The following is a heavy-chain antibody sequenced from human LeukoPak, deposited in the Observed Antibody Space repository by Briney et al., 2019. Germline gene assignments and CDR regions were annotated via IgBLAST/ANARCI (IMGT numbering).Heavy chain of an antibody. CDR3: ARDAGPRDYGDTVYFYVL. Sequence: PSETLSLTCAVCGGSSIGCSWAGIRQSPGRGLEWMGDIHHDGRTKYKSSFKSRVTIFLDSSKNEVSLRLSPVTPADTALYFCARDAGPRDYGDTVYFYVLWGKGTMVTVAP. CDR2: IHHDGRT. D-gene: IGHD4-17*01. J-gene: IGHJ3*01. V-gene: IGHV4-34*01. CDR1: GGSSIGCS.